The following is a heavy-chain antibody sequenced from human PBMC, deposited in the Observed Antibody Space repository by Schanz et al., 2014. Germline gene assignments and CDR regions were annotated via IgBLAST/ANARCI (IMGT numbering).Heavy chain of an antibody. J-gene: IGHJ4*02. Sequence: EVQLVESGGGLIKPGGSLRLSCLASGFTFSTTWMNWVRQAPGKGLEWVSGIGGSGDSTHYADSVKGRFIISRDNSKNTLYLQMNSLRAEDTAVYYCAKDQGSYGSGSYSYFDYWGQGTLATVSS. V-gene: IGHV3-23*04. D-gene: IGHD3-10*01. CDR1: GFTFSTTW. CDR3: AKDQGSYGSGSYSYFDY. CDR2: IGGSGDST.